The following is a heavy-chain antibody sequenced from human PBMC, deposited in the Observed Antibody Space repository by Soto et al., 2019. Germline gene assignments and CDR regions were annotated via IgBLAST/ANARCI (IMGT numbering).Heavy chain of an antibody. CDR1: GYTFASYA. V-gene: IGHV1-18*01. Sequence: EASVKVSCKASGYTFASYAISWMRQAPGQGLEWMGWISAYNGNTNYAQKLQGRVTMTTDTSTSTAYMELRSLRSDDTAVYYCARDGFYDILTGYSYYYYGMDVWGQGTTVTVSS. CDR3: ARDGFYDILTGYSYYYYGMDV. CDR2: ISAYNGNT. D-gene: IGHD3-9*01. J-gene: IGHJ6*02.